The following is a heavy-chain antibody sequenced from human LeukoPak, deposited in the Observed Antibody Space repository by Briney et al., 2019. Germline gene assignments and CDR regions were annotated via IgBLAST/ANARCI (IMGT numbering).Heavy chain of an antibody. V-gene: IGHV1-18*01. CDR3: ARDSDLPSSWYFDY. J-gene: IGHJ4*02. Sequence: ASVKVSCKASGYTFTSYGISWVRQAPGQGLEWMGWISAYNGNTNYAQKLQGRDTMTTDTSTSTAYMELRSLRSDDTAVYYCARDSDLPSSWYFDYWGQGTLVTVSS. CDR1: GYTFTSYG. D-gene: IGHD6-13*01. CDR2: ISAYNGNT.